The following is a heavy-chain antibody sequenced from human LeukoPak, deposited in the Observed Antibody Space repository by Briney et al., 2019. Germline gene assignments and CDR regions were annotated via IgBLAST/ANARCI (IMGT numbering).Heavy chain of an antibody. D-gene: IGHD5-18*01. CDR1: GGSISSYY. CDR2: IYYSGST. CDR3: ARVSNTAMAVDY. V-gene: IGHV4-59*01. Sequence: PSETLSLTCTVSGGSISSYYWSWIRQPPGKGLEWIGYIYYSGSTNYIPSLKSRVTISVDTSKNQFSLKLSSVTAADTAVYYCARVSNTAMAVDYWGQGTLVTVSS. J-gene: IGHJ4*02.